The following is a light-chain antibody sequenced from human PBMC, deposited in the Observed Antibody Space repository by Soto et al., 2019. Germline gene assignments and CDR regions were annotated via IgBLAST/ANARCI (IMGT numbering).Light chain of an antibody. Sequence: DIQMTQSPSTLSASVGDTVTITCRASQSLSYWLAWYQQKPGQAPKLLIHKASTLESGIPSRFSGSGSGTESTPTISSLQPDACATFYCQQYDRFPYTFGQGTKLEIK. J-gene: IGKJ2*01. CDR2: KAS. CDR1: QSLSYW. CDR3: QQYDRFPYT. V-gene: IGKV1-5*03.